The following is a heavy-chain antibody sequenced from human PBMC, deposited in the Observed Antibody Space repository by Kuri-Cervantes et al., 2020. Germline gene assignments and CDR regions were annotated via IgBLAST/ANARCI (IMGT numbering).Heavy chain of an antibody. J-gene: IGHJ5*02. Sequence: SETLSLTCTVSGGSISSSSYYWGWIRQPPGKGLEWIGSIYYSGSTNYNPSLKSRVTISVDTSKNQFSLKLSSVTAEDTAVYYCARGRDYNFWSGYLGWFDPWGQGTLVTVSS. CDR3: ARGRDYNFWSGYLGWFDP. D-gene: IGHD3-3*01. V-gene: IGHV4-39*07. CDR2: IYYSGST. CDR1: GGSISSSSYY.